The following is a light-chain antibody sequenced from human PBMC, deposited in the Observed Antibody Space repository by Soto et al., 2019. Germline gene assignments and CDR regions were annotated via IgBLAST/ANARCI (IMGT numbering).Light chain of an antibody. CDR1: SSDVGGSNY. CDR2: EVS. CDR3: SSYAGSNNYV. J-gene: IGLJ1*01. V-gene: IGLV2-8*01. Sequence: QSVLTQPPSASGSPGQSVTISCSGTSSDVGGSNYVSWYRQHPGKAPKLIIYEVSKRPSGVPDRFSGSKSGNTASLTVSGLQAEDEADYYCSSYAGSNNYVFGTGTKLTVL.